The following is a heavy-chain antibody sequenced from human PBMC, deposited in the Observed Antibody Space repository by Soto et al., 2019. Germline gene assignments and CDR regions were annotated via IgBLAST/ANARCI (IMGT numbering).Heavy chain of an antibody. J-gene: IGHJ4*02. Sequence: SETLSLTCTVSGGSISSGGYYWSWIRQHPGKGLEWIGYIYYSGSTYYNPSLKSRVTISVDTSKNQFSLKLSSVTAADTAVYYCARVRSEAAAAPFWIDYWGQGTLVTVSS. CDR2: IYYSGST. CDR1: GGSISSGGYY. CDR3: ARVRSEAAAAPFWIDY. D-gene: IGHD6-13*01. V-gene: IGHV4-31*03.